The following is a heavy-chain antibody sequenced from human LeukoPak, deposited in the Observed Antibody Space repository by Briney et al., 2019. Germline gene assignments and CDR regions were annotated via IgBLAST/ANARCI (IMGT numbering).Heavy chain of an antibody. J-gene: IGHJ4*02. CDR2: ISVSAGST. CDR1: GFTFSTYA. D-gene: IGHD6-13*01. V-gene: IGHV3-23*01. CDR3: ATGSVRYSASWYSQEGDY. Sequence: GGSLRLSCAASGFTFSTYAMSWVRQAPGKGLEWVSAISVSAGSTYYADSVKGRFTISRDISKNTLYLQMNSLRAEDTAVYYCATGSVRYSASWYSQEGDYWGQGTLVTVSS.